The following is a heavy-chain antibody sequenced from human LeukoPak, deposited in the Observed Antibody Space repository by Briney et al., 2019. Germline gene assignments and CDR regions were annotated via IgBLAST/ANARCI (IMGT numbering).Heavy chain of an antibody. V-gene: IGHV3-23*01. Sequence: GRSLRLSCAASGFTFSSYAMSWVRQAPGKGLEWVSDIPASSDGTYYADSVKGRFTISRDNSKNTLWLQLSSLRAEDTAVYYCAKGYSAGWSQHFDYWGQGTLVTVSS. J-gene: IGHJ4*02. CDR3: AKGYSAGWSQHFDY. D-gene: IGHD6-19*01. CDR2: IPASSDGT. CDR1: GFTFSSYA.